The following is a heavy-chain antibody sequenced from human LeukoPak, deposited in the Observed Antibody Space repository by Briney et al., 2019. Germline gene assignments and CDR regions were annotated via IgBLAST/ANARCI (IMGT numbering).Heavy chain of an antibody. CDR2: INTNTGNP. Sequence: ASVKVSCKASGHTFTSYAMNWMRQAPGQGLEWMGWINTNTGNPTYAQGFTGRFVFSLDTSVSTAYLQISSLKAEDTAVYYCARRYSSGWYDYWGQGTLVTVSS. V-gene: IGHV7-4-1*02. J-gene: IGHJ4*02. CDR1: GHTFTSYA. CDR3: ARRYSSGWYDY. D-gene: IGHD6-19*01.